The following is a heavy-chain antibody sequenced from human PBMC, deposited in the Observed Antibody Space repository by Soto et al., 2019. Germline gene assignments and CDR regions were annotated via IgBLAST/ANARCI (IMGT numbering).Heavy chain of an antibody. D-gene: IGHD3-22*01. J-gene: IGHJ4*02. CDR2: IYYSGST. Sequence: SETLSLTCTVSGGSISSSSYYWGWIRQPPGKGLEWIGSIYYSGSTYYNPSLKSRVTISVDTSKNQFSLKLSSVTAADTAVYCCASPTYYYDSSGYYGHYFDYWGQGTLVTVSS. CDR1: GGSISSSSYY. CDR3: ASPTYYYDSSGYYGHYFDY. V-gene: IGHV4-39*01.